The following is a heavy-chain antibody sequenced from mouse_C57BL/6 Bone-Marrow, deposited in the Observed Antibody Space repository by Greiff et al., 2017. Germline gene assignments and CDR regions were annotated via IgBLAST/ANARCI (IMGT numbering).Heavy chain of an antibody. V-gene: IGHV15-2*01. CDR1: DSEVFPIAY. J-gene: IGHJ1*03. D-gene: IGHD2-2*01. Sequence: QVQLQQSGSELRRPGSSVKLSCKDFDSEVFPIAYMSWVRQKPGHGFEWIGGILPSIGRTIYGEKFEDKATLDADTLSNTAYLELNSLTSEDSAIDYCAREVTTGNWYFDGWGTGTTVTVSS. CDR3: AREVTTGNWYFDG. CDR2: ILPSIGRT.